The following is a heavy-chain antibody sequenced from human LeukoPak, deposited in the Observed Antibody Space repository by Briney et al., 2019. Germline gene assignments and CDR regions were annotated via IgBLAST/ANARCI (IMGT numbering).Heavy chain of an antibody. CDR2: INPDGSVR. CDR3: VWGWNWAFEM. V-gene: IGHV3-7*03. Sequence: GGSLRLSCAASGFPFSDYYMNWVRQAPGHGLEWVANINPDGSVRTYVSSAKGRITVSRDNPKNSLYLQLNTLSADDTALYYCVWGWNWAFEMWGQGTVVTVSS. J-gene: IGHJ3*02. CDR1: GFPFSDYY. D-gene: IGHD3-16*01.